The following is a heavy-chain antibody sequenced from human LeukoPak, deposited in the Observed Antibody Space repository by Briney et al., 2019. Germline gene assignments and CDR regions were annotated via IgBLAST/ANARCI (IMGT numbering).Heavy chain of an antibody. CDR3: AKPAKTDYADY. CDR1: GFTFSSYG. J-gene: IGHJ4*02. Sequence: PGGSLRLSCAASGFTFSSYGMNWVRQAPGKGLEWVSAISGSGGNTYYADSGKGRFTISRANPKNTLYLKMNSLRAEDTALYYCAKPAKTDYADYWGQGTLVTVSS. D-gene: IGHD1-14*01. V-gene: IGHV3-23*01. CDR2: ISGSGGNT.